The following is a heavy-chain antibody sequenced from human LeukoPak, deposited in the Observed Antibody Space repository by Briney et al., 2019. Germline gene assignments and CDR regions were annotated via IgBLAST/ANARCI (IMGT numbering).Heavy chain of an antibody. V-gene: IGHV1-69*13. CDR1: GGTFSSYA. CDR3: ARDGRSYDSDY. Sequence: ASVKVSCKASGGTFSSYAISWVRQAPGQGLEWMGGIILIFGTANYAQKFQGRVTITADESTSTAYMELSSLRSEDTAVYYCARDGRSYDSDYWGQGTLVTVSS. J-gene: IGHJ4*02. D-gene: IGHD3-16*01. CDR2: IILIFGTA.